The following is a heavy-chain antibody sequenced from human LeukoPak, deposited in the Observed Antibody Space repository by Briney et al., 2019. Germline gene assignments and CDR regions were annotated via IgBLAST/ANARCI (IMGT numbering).Heavy chain of an antibody. V-gene: IGHV3-33*01. Sequence: GGSLGLSCVASGFSFSKYGMHWVRQAPGKGLQWLAIIWYDGHNKYYADSVNGRFTISRDNSKNTLFLEMNDLKAEDTAVYYCAREWGLIAVAGGPGYWGQGTLVTVSS. J-gene: IGHJ4*02. CDR1: GFSFSKYG. CDR2: IWYDGHNK. D-gene: IGHD2-21*01. CDR3: AREWGLIAVAGGPGY.